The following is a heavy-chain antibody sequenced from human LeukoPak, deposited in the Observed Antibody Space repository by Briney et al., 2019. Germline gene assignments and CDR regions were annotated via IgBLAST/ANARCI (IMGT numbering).Heavy chain of an antibody. CDR2: IHDSGST. D-gene: IGHD2-15*01. J-gene: IGHJ6*03. CDR1: GGSISSYY. V-gene: IGHV4-59*01. Sequence: PSETLSLTCTVSGGSISSYYWSWIRQPPGKGLEWIGYIHDSGSTNYNPSLKSRVTISVDTSKNQFSLKLSSVTAADTAVYYCARTTEGYCRGRSCYSYYYYMDVWGKGTTVTVSS. CDR3: ARTTEGYCRGRSCYSYYYYMDV.